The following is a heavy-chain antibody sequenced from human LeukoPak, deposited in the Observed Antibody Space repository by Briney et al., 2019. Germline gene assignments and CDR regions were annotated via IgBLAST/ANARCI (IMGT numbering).Heavy chain of an antibody. CDR3: AKGSSGFAY. Sequence: GGSLRLSCAASGFTFSSYAMSGVRQAPGKGLAWVSTISGGSGSTYCADSVKGRFTISRDNSKNTLYLQMNSLRAEDTAVYYCAKGSSGFAYWGQGTLVTVSS. J-gene: IGHJ4*02. CDR2: ISGGSGST. D-gene: IGHD6-19*01. V-gene: IGHV3-23*01. CDR1: GFTFSSYA.